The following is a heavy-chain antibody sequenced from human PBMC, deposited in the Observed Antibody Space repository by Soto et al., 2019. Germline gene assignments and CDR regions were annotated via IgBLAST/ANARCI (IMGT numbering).Heavy chain of an antibody. Sequence: PGVSLRLSCAASGFTFSDYYMSWIRQAPGKGQEWVSYISSSGSTIYYADSVKGRFTISRDNAKNSLYLQMNSLRAEDTAVYYCARVRGASGDYHGYYYMDVWGKGTTVTVCS. V-gene: IGHV3-11*01. CDR3: ARVRGASGDYHGYYYMDV. CDR2: ISSSGSTI. D-gene: IGHD4-17*01. J-gene: IGHJ6*03. CDR1: GFTFSDYY.